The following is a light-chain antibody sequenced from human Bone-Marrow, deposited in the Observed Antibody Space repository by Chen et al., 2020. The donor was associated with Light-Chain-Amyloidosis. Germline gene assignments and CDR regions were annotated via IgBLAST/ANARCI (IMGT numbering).Light chain of an antibody. J-gene: IGLJ2*01. CDR3: QSADSSGTYEVI. Sequence: SYELTQPPSVSVSPGQTARITCSGDDLPTKYAYWYQQKPGQAPVLAIHSDTERPSGISERFSGSSSGTTATLTISGVQSEDEADYHWQSADSSGTYEVIFGGGTKLTVL. V-gene: IGLV3-25*03. CDR1: DLPTKY. CDR2: SDT.